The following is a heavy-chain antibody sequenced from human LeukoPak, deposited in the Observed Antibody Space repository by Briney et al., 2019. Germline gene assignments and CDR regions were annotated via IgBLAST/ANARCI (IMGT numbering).Heavy chain of an antibody. D-gene: IGHD6-13*01. CDR1: GFTVSSNY. Sequence: PGGSLRLSCAASGFTVSSNYMSWVRQAPGKGLEWVSVIYSGGSTYYADSVKGRFTISRDNSQNTLYLQMNSLRAEDTAVYYCAGCQGCSSSRYYYYGMDVWGQGTTVTVSS. CDR3: AGCQGCSSSRYYYYGMDV. V-gene: IGHV3-53*01. CDR2: IYSGGST. J-gene: IGHJ6*02.